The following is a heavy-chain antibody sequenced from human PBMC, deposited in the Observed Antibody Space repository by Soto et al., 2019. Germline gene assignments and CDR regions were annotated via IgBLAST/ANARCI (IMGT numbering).Heavy chain of an antibody. D-gene: IGHD3-22*01. CDR1: GFTFSSYW. CDR3: AIAMIVVVITTQGFFGRWFDP. V-gene: IGHV3-74*01. J-gene: IGHJ5*02. Sequence: GGSLRLSCAASGFTFSSYWMHWVRQAPGKGLVWVSRINSDGSSTSYADSVKGRFTISRDNAKNTLYLQMNSLRAEDTAVYYCAIAMIVVVITTQGFFGRWFDPWGQGTLVTVSS. CDR2: INSDGSST.